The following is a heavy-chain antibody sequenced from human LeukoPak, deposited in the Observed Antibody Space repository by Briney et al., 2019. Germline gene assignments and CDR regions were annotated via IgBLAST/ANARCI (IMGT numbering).Heavy chain of an antibody. CDR2: ISYHGSNQ. J-gene: IGHJ4*02. CDR1: GFTFSSYS. D-gene: IGHD3/OR15-3a*01. Sequence: GGSLRLSCAASGFTFSSYSMHWVRQAPGKGLEWLTLISYHGSNQEYTDSVKGRFTISRDNSRNTLFLQMNSLKTEDTAVYFCARSPERLGQGYLDSWGQGTLVTVSS. V-gene: IGHV3-30*04. CDR3: ARSPERLGQGYLDS.